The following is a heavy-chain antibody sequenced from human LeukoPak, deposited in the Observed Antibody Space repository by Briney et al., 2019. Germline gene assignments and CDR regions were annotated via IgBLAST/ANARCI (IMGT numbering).Heavy chain of an antibody. CDR1: GHSISSTNNY. CDR3: ARHFDY. J-gene: IGHJ4*02. Sequence: PSETLSLTCTVSGHSISSTNNYWGWIRQPPGKGLEWIRTISYSGGTYYNPSLKSRVTISIDTSKTQFSLKLSSVTATDTAVYYCARHFDYWGQGTLVTVSS. V-gene: IGHV4-39*01. CDR2: ISYSGGT.